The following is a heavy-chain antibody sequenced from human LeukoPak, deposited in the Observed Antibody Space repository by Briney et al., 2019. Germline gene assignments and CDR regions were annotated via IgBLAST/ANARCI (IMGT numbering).Heavy chain of an antibody. CDR2: IIPILGIA. V-gene: IGHV1-69*04. Sequence: SVKVSCKASGGTFSNYAISWVRQAPGQGLEWMGRIIPILGIANYAQKFPGRVTITADKSRSTAYMELSSLRSEDTAVYYCARDGMVRGVIDYYGMDVWGQGTTVTLSS. J-gene: IGHJ6*02. CDR1: GGTFSNYA. CDR3: ARDGMVRGVIDYYGMDV. D-gene: IGHD3-10*01.